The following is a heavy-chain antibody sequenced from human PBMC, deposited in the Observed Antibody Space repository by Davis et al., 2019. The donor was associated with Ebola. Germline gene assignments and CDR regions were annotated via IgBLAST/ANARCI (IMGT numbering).Heavy chain of an antibody. Sequence: PGGSLRLSCAASGFTFRPSWLHWVRQVPGKGLEWVSRITSDESWTDYADSVRGRFTISRDNAKNTVYLQMNSLRAEDTAAYYCTRDGSHYDFDYWGQGTLVTVSS. CDR2: ITSDESWT. V-gene: IGHV3-74*01. D-gene: IGHD3-16*01. CDR1: GFTFRPSW. CDR3: TRDGSHYDFDY. J-gene: IGHJ4*02.